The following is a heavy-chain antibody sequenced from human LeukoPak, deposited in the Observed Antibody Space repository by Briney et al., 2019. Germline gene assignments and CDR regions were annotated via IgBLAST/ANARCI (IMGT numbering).Heavy chain of an antibody. Sequence: GASVKVSCKASGYTFTSYGISWVRQAPGKGLEWMGCISAYNGNTNYSQKLQGRVTMTTDTSTSTDYMELRSLRSDDTAVYYCARDILSVCGILRPYAFDIWGQGTMVTVSS. D-gene: IGHD4-17*01. V-gene: IGHV1-18*01. CDR3: ARDILSVCGILRPYAFDI. CDR2: ISAYNGNT. CDR1: GYTFTSYG. J-gene: IGHJ3*02.